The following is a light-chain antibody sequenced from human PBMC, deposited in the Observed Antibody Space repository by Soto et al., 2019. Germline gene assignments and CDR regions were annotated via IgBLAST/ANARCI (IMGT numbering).Light chain of an antibody. CDR1: QSVSSN. CDR3: QQYNSWPLT. CDR2: GAS. V-gene: IGKV3-15*01. J-gene: IGKJ4*01. Sequence: EIVMTQSPATLSVSPGERATLSCRASQSVSSNLAWYQQKPGQAPRLLIYGASTRATGIPARFSGSESGTEFTLTIRSLQSEDFAVYYCQQYNSWPLTFGGGTKVDIK.